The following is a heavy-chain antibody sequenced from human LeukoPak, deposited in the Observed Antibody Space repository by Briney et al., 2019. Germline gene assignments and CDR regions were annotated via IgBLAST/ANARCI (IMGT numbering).Heavy chain of an antibody. CDR1: GFTLSSNW. CDR3: ARDFGYGFDY. D-gene: IGHD5-18*01. V-gene: IGHV3-74*01. Sequence: GGSLRLSCAASGFTLSSNWMHWVRQAPGKGLVWVSRINGDGSSTSYADSVKGRFTISRDNAKNTLYLQMNSLRAEDTAVYYCARDFGYGFDYWGQGTLVTVSS. CDR2: INGDGSST. J-gene: IGHJ4*02.